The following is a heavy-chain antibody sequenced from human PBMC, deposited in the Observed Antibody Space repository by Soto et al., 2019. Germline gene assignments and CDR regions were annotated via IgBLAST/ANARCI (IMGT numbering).Heavy chain of an antibody. CDR2: IYWDDDK. V-gene: IGHV2-5*02. D-gene: IGHD2-21*02. Sequence: QITLMESGPTLVKPTQTLTLTCTFSGFSLSTGGVGVGWIRQPPGKALEWLALIYWDDDKRYSPSLRGRLTITKDTSKNQVVLTMTNMDPVDTATYDCTHSRCGGDCLQSYSSHYYYGMDVWGQGTTVTVSS. CDR1: GFSLSTGGVG. CDR3: THSRCGGDCLQSYSSHYYYGMDV. J-gene: IGHJ6*02.